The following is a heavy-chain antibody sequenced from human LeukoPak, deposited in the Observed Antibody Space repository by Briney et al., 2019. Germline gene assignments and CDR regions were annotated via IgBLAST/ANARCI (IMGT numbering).Heavy chain of an antibody. CDR2: IYYSGST. J-gene: IGHJ5*02. CDR3: AREAGFGRRGYLNWFDP. V-gene: IGHV4-59*01. D-gene: IGHD3-3*01. Sequence: SETLSLTCTVSGGSISSYYWSWIRQPPGKGLEWIGYIYYSGSTKYNPSLNSRVTISVATSKNQLSLQLSSVTAAATAVYYCAREAGFGRRGYLNWFDPWGQGTLVTVSS. CDR1: GGSISSYY.